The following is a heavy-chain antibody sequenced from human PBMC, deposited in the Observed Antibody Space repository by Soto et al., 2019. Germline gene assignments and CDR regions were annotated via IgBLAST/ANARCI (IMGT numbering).Heavy chain of an antibody. J-gene: IGHJ6*02. V-gene: IGHV1-69*13. Sequence: GASVKVSCKASGGTFSSYAISWVRQAPGQGLEWMGGIIPIFGTANYAQKFQGRVTITADESTSTAYMELSRLRSEDTAVYYCARGYALMDYYDSSGTSMDVWGQGTTVTVSS. CDR3: ARGYALMDYYDSSGTSMDV. CDR1: GGTFSSYA. D-gene: IGHD3-22*01. CDR2: IIPIFGTA.